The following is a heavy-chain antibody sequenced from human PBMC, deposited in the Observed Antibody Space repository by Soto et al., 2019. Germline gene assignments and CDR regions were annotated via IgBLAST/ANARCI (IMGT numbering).Heavy chain of an antibody. CDR2: IYYSGST. Sequence: PSETLSLTCIVSGGSISSGGYYWSWIRQHPGKGLEWIGYIYYSGSTYYNPSLKSRVTISVDTSKNQFSLKLSSVTAADTAVYYCVRDSYELQGVDYWGQGTLLTVSS. CDR1: GGSISSGGYY. V-gene: IGHV4-31*03. J-gene: IGHJ4*02. CDR3: VRDSYELQGVDY. D-gene: IGHD5-12*01.